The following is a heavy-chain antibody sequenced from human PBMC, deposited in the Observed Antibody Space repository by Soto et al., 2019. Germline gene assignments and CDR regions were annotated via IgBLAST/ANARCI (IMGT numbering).Heavy chain of an antibody. J-gene: IGHJ6*02. CDR2: ISGSGGST. CDR3: AKDLVVRYCSGGSCYSDYYYGMDV. D-gene: IGHD2-15*01. Sequence: PGGSLRLSCAASGFTFSSYAMSWVRQAPGKGLEWVSAISGSGGSTYYADSVKGRFTISRDNSKNTLYLQMNSLRAEDTAVYYCAKDLVVRYCSGGSCYSDYYYGMDVWGQGTTVTVSS. CDR1: GFTFSSYA. V-gene: IGHV3-23*01.